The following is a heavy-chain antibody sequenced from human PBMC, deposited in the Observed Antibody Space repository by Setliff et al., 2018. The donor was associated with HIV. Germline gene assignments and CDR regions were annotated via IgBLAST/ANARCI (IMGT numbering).Heavy chain of an antibody. CDR2: ISSSTSYI. Sequence: PGGSLRLSCAASGFTFSSYTMNWVRQAPGKGLEWVSSISSSTSYIYYADSVKGRFTISRDNAKNSLYLQMNSLRAEDTAVYYCAKPSSSWDGGFFDPWGLGTLVTVSS. CDR1: GFTFSSYT. D-gene: IGHD6-13*01. V-gene: IGHV3-21*01. J-gene: IGHJ5*02. CDR3: AKPSSSWDGGFFDP.